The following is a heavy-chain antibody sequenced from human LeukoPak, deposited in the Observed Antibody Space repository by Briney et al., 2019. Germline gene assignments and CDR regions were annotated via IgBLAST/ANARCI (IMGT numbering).Heavy chain of an antibody. J-gene: IGHJ6*02. CDR2: VSHDGDT. CDR3: ARRALDYDDVAYFYARCSDV. CDR1: GMSLSDYY. Sequence: SETLSPTCGVSGMSLSDYYWTWIRQSPGKGLEWIGEVSHDGDTNYNPSLKSRVSISVDTSNDQFSLKLSSVTAADTGVYYCARRALDYDDVAYFYARCSDVWGQGIKVTVS. D-gene: IGHD4-17*01. V-gene: IGHV4-34*01.